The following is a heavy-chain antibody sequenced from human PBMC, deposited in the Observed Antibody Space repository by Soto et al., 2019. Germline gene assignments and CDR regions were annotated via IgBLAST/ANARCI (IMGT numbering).Heavy chain of an antibody. Sequence: EVQLVESGGGLVQPGGSLRLSCAASGFTFSSYEMNWVRQAPGKGLEWVSYISSSGSTIYYADSVKGRFTISRDNAKNSLYLQMNSLRAEDTAVYYCARDWNRGYFQHWGQGTLVTVSS. J-gene: IGHJ1*01. CDR1: GFTFSSYE. D-gene: IGHD1-1*01. V-gene: IGHV3-48*03. CDR2: ISSSGSTI. CDR3: ARDWNRGYFQH.